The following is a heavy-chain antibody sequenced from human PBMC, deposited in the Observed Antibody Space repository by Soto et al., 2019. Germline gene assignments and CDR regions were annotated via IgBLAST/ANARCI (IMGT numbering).Heavy chain of an antibody. CDR2: IHYSGST. D-gene: IGHD6-13*01. CDR3: ARGSAAGTKSPFDY. CDR1: GGSISSGGYS. Sequence: SETLSLTCAVSGGSISSGGYSWSWIRQPPGKGLEWIGYIHYSGSTNYNPSLKSRVTISVDTSKNQLSLKLSSVTAADTAVYYCARGSAAGTKSPFDYWGQGTLVTVSS. J-gene: IGHJ4*02. V-gene: IGHV4-61*08.